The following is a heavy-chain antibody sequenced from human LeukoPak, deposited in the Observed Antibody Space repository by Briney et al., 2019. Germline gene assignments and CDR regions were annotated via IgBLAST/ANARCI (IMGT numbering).Heavy chain of an antibody. V-gene: IGHV1-69*04. J-gene: IGHJ4*02. CDR3: ARDRPVDTAMDDFDY. Sequence: ASVKVSCKASGGTFSSYAISWVRQAPGQGLEWMGRIIPILGIANYAQKFQGRVTTTADKSTSTAYMELSSLRSEDTAVYYCARDRPVDTAMDDFDYWGQGTLVTVSS. D-gene: IGHD5-18*01. CDR2: IIPILGIA. CDR1: GGTFSSYA.